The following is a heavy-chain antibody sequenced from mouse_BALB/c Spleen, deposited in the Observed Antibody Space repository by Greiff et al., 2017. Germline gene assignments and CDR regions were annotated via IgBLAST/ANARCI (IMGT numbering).Heavy chain of an antibody. J-gene: IGHJ1*01. V-gene: IGHV1S127*01. D-gene: IGHD2-3*01. CDR3: TRSDGIWDFDV. Sequence: QVQLQQPGAELVKPGASVKLSCKASGYTFTSYWMNWVKQRPGQGLEWIGTIDPSAGYTSYNQKFNGKATLTVDTSSSTAYMQLSSLTSEDSAVYYCTRSDGIWDFDVWGAGTTVTVSS. CDR1: GYTFTSYW. CDR2: IDPSAGYT.